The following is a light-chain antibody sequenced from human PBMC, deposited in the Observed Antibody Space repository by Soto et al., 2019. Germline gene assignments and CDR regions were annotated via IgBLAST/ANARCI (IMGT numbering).Light chain of an antibody. Sequence: EIVLTQSPATLSLSPGERATVSCRASQSVSIYLAWYQQKPGQAPRLLIYDASNRATGIPARFSGSGSGADFTLTISSLEPEDFAVYYCQQRNSWPPTFGQGTRLEIK. CDR1: QSVSIY. CDR2: DAS. J-gene: IGKJ5*01. CDR3: QQRNSWPPT. V-gene: IGKV3-11*01.